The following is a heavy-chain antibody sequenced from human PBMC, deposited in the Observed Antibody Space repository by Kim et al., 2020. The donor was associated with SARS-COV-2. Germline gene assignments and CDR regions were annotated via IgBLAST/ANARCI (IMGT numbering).Heavy chain of an antibody. CDR2: IIPYNGNT. D-gene: IGHD6-19*01. V-gene: IGHV1-18*04. J-gene: IGHJ4*02. Sequence: ASVKVSCKASGYTFTSYGISWVRQAPGQGLEWMGWIIPYNGNTNYAQKLQGRVTMTTDTSTCTAYMELRSLRSDDTAVYYCARDRRSGWYVDPTFDYWGQGTLVTVSS. CDR3: ARDRRSGWYVDPTFDY. CDR1: GYTFTSYG.